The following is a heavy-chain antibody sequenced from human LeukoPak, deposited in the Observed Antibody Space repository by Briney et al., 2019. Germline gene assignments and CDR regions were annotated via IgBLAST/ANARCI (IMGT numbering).Heavy chain of an antibody. J-gene: IGHJ6*03. CDR2: IYPGDPDT. V-gene: IGHV5-51*01. CDR1: GYSFTSYW. CDR3: ARLGLKYCSGGSCYRGDYYYYMDV. D-gene: IGHD2-15*01. Sequence: GESLKISCKGSGYSFTSYWIGWVRQMPGKGLEWMGIIYPGDPDTRYSPSFQGQVTISADKSISTAYLQWSSLKASDTAMYYCARLGLKYCSGGSCYRGDYYYYMDVWGKGTTVTVSS.